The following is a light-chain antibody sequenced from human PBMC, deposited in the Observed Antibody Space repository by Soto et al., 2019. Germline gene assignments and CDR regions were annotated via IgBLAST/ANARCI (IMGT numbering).Light chain of an antibody. J-gene: IGKJ4*01. CDR1: QSINIW. CDR2: DAS. CDR3: QQYNSYSRS. V-gene: IGKV1-5*01. Sequence: DIQMTQSPSTLSASVGDRVTITCRASQSINIWLARYQQKPGKAPKLLIYDASSLQSGVPSRFRGSTSGTEFTLTISSLQTDDFETYYCQQYNSYSRSFGGGTKVDIK.